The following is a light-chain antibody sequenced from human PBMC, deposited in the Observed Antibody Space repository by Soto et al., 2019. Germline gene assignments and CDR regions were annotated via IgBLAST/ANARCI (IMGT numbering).Light chain of an antibody. CDR3: ATWDDSLNAVV. Sequence: QSVLTQPPSASETPGQRVTISCSGGNSNIGGDTVNWYQKLPGTAPKLLIYNNDQRPSGVPDRFSGSKSGTSASLAISGLQSEAEAHYYCATWDDSLNAVVFGGGTKLTVL. CDR1: NSNIGGDT. J-gene: IGLJ2*01. CDR2: NND. V-gene: IGLV1-44*01.